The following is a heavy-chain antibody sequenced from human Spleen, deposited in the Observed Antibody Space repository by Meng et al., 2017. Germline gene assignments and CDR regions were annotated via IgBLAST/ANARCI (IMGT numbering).Heavy chain of an antibody. Sequence: GGSLRLSCAASGFTFSSYAMTWVRQAPGKGLEWVSSITGSGGATYYADSVKGRFTISRDNSKNTLYLQMNSLRAEDTALYYCARKNDYGDYWGQGTLVTVSS. J-gene: IGHJ4*02. CDR1: GFTFSSYA. V-gene: IGHV3-23*01. D-gene: IGHD2/OR15-2a*01. CDR3: ARKNDYGDY. CDR2: ITGSGGAT.